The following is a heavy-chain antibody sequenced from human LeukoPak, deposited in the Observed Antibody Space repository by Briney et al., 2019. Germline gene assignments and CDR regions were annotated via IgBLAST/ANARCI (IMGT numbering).Heavy chain of an antibody. Sequence: GASVKVSCKASGGTFSSYAISWVRQAPGQGLEWMGGITPIFGTANYAQKFQGRVTITADKSTSTAYMELSSLRSEDTAVYYCARAVLDYYGSGSPFDYWGQGTLVTVSS. J-gene: IGHJ4*02. V-gene: IGHV1-69*06. CDR1: GGTFSSYA. D-gene: IGHD3-10*01. CDR3: ARAVLDYYGSGSPFDY. CDR2: ITPIFGTA.